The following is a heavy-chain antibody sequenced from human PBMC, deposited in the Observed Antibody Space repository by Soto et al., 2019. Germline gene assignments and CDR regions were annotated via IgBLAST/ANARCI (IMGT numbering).Heavy chain of an antibody. Sequence: QVQLQESGPGLVKPSQTLSLTCTVSGGSISSGGYYWNWIRQHPGKGLEWIGYIYYSGSTYYNPSLKRRVSMSLDTSKNPFALNLSSVTAADAAVYYCARSVFPWGQGTLVTVSS. CDR3: ARSVFP. J-gene: IGHJ5*02. V-gene: IGHV4-31*03. CDR1: GGSISSGGYY. CDR2: IYYSGST.